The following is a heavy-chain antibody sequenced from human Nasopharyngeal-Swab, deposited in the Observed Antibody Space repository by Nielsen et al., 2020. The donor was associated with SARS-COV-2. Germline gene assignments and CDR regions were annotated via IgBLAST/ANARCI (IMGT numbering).Heavy chain of an antibody. CDR2: INDGNGNT. V-gene: IGHV1-3*01. J-gene: IGHJ6*03. CDR1: GYTFTSYA. Sequence: ASVQVSCKASGYTFTSYAMHWVRQAPGQRLEWMGWINDGNGNTKYSQKFQGRVTITRDTSASTAYMVLSSLRSEDTAVYYCARDGGSGSYGGVDYYYYMDVWGKGTTVTVSS. CDR3: ARDGGSGSYGGVDYYYYMDV. D-gene: IGHD3-10*01.